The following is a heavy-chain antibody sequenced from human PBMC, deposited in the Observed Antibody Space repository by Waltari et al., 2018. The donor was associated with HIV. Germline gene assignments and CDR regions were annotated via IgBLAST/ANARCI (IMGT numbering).Heavy chain of an antibody. V-gene: IGHV3-21*01. CDR3: ARDFWGGYYYGMDV. CDR2: ISSSSSYI. Sequence: EVQLVESGGGLVKPGGSLRLSCAASGFTFSRYSMNWFRQAPGKGLEGVSSISSSSSYIYYADSVKGRFTISRENAKNSLYLQMNSLRAEDTAVYYCARDFWGGYYYGMDVWGQGTTVTVSS. CDR1: GFTFSRYS. J-gene: IGHJ6*02. D-gene: IGHD3-16*01.